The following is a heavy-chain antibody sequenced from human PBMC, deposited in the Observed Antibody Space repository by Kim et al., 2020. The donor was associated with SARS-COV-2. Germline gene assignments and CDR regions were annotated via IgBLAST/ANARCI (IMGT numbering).Heavy chain of an antibody. CDR2: ISSSSSYT. CDR3: ASFAHEAVILDY. CDR1: GFTFSDYY. J-gene: IGHJ4*02. Sequence: GGSLRLSCAASGFTFSDYYMSWIRQAPGKGLEWVSYISSSSSYTNYADSVKGRFTISRDNAKNSLYLQMNSLRAEDTAVYYCASFAHEAVILDYWGQGTLVTVSS. V-gene: IGHV3-11*03. D-gene: IGHD6-19*01.